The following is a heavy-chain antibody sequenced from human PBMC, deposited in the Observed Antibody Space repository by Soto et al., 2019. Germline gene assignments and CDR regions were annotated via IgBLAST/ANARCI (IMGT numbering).Heavy chain of an antibody. CDR3: ARDLIGRDGYNGYYYYGVDV. V-gene: IGHV3-7*04. Sequence: GGSLRLSCAASGFTFSSYWMSWVRQAPGKGLEWVANIKQDGSEKYYVDSVKGRFTISRDNAKNSLYLQMNSLRAEDTAVYYCARDLIGRDGYNGYYYYGVDVWGQGTTVTVSS. J-gene: IGHJ6*02. CDR2: IKQDGSEK. CDR1: GFTFSSYW. D-gene: IGHD5-12*01.